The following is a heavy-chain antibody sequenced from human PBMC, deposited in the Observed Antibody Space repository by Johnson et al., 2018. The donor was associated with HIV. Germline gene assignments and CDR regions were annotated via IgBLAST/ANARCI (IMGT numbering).Heavy chain of an antibody. CDR2: INWNGGGT. Sequence: VQLVESGGGVVQTGRSLRLSCAASGFSFSDYYMSWVRQAPGKGLEWVSGINWNGGGTGYVDSVKGRFTISRDNAKNSLYLQMNSLRAEDTALYYCATDVYGAREWRPAFDIWGQGTMVTVSS. D-gene: IGHD4-17*01. J-gene: IGHJ3*02. CDR1: GFSFSDYY. CDR3: ATDVYGAREWRPAFDI. V-gene: IGHV3-20*04.